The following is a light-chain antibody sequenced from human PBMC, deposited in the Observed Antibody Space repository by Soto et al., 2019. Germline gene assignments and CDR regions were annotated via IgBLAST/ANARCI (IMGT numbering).Light chain of an antibody. J-gene: IGKJ5*01. CDR3: QRYGSSPLIT. CDR2: GTS. V-gene: IGKV3-20*01. Sequence: EIVLTQSPGTLSLSPGERATLSCRASQSVSSSSLAWYQQRPGQAPRLLIYGTSSRATGIPDRFSGSGSGTDFTLTISRLEPEDFAVYFCQRYGSSPLITFGQGRRLEIK. CDR1: QSVSSSS.